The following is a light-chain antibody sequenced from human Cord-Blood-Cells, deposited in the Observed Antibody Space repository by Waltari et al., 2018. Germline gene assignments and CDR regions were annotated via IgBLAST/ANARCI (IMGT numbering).Light chain of an antibody. V-gene: IGKV3-20*01. CDR3: QQYGSSPRT. J-gene: IGKJ2*01. CDR1: QSVSSSY. Sequence: DIMLTQSLGTLYLSPEERATHSCRASQSVSSSYLVWYQQKPGQDPRLLIYGASSRATGIPDRFSGSGSGTDFTLTISRLEPEDFAVYYCQQYGSSPRTFGQGTKLEIK. CDR2: GAS.